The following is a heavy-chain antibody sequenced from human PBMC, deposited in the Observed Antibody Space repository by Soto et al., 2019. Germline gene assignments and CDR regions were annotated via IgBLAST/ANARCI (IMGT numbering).Heavy chain of an antibody. CDR1: GFSLTTSGVG. CDR3: AHRVLRTVFGLVTTTAIYFDF. D-gene: IGHD3-3*01. J-gene: IGHJ4*02. Sequence: QITLNESGPTQVNPRQTLTLTCTFSGFSLTTSGVGVGWIRQSPGKAPEWLALIYWDDDKRYSPSLKSRLTNTKDPSNNHVVLTLADLDPADTATYYCAHRVLRTVFGLVTTTAIYFDFWGQGTPVAVSS. V-gene: IGHV2-5*02. CDR2: IYWDDDK.